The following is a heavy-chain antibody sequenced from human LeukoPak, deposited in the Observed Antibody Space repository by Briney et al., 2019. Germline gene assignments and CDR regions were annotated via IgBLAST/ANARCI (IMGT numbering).Heavy chain of an antibody. CDR2: LSASGGGT. Sequence: GGSLRLSCAVSGITLSSYGMGWVRQAPGKGLEWVAGLSASGGGTCYADSVRGRFTISRDNAKNTLYLQMNSLRAEDTAVYFCAKRGVVIRVILVGFHKEAYYFDSWGQGVLVTVSS. CDR3: AKRGVVIRVILVGFHKEAYYFDS. V-gene: IGHV3-23*01. J-gene: IGHJ4*02. D-gene: IGHD3-22*01. CDR1: GITLSSYG.